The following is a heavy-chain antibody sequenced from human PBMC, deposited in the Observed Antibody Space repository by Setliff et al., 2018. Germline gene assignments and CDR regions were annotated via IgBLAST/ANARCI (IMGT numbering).Heavy chain of an antibody. CDR2: IYTSGST. CDR3: AKDLGFRELLYWSFDY. D-gene: IGHD3-10*01. Sequence: SETLSLTCTVSGYSISSGSYYWSWIRQPAGKGLEWIGHIYTSGSTNYNPSLKSRVTISVDTSKNQFSLKLSSVTAADTAVYYCAKDLGFRELLYWSFDYWGQGTLVTVSS. V-gene: IGHV4-61*09. J-gene: IGHJ4*02. CDR1: GYSISSGSYY.